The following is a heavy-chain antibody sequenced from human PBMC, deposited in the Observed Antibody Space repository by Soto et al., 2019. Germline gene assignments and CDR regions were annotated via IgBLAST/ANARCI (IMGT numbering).Heavy chain of an antibody. D-gene: IGHD5-18*01. CDR1: GGSISSGGYS. J-gene: IGHJ5*02. Sequence: SETLSLTCAVSGGSISSGGYSWSWIRQPPGKGLDWIGYIYHSGSTYYNPSLKSRVAISLDTSKNQFSLSLSSVTAADTAVYYCARGRGYSYGLDPWGQGTLVTVS. CDR2: IYHSGST. V-gene: IGHV4-30-2*05. CDR3: ARGRGYSYGLDP.